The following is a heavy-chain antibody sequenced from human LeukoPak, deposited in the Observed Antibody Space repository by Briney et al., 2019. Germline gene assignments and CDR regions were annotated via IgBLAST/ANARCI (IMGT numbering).Heavy chain of an antibody. D-gene: IGHD6-6*01. CDR2: IYYSGST. V-gene: IGHV4-39*01. J-gene: IGHJ4*02. CDR3: ARLHYSSWSFDY. CDR1: GGSISSSSYY. Sequence: KPSETLSLTCIVSGGSISSSSYYWGWIRQPPGKGLEWIGSIYYSGSTYYNPSLKSRVTISVDTSKNQFSLKLSSVTAADTALYYCARLHYSSWSFDYWGQGTLVTVSS.